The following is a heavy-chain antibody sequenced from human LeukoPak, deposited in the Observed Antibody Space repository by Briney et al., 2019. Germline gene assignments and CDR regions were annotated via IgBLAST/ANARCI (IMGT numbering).Heavy chain of an antibody. CDR3: ARGATTTRFGRFDP. Sequence: GGSLRLSCAASGFTFLSYSMNWVRQAPGKGLEWVSSISSTSSSYIYYADSVKGRFTISRDNPKKSLYLQMNSLRAEDTAVYYCARGATTTRFGRFDPWGQGTLVIVSS. V-gene: IGHV3-21*01. CDR2: ISSTSSSYI. D-gene: IGHD4-17*01. J-gene: IGHJ5*02. CDR1: GFTFLSYS.